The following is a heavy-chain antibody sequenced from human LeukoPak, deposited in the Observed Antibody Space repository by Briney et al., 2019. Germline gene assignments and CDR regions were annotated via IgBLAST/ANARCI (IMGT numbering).Heavy chain of an antibody. CDR1: GFTFSSYS. V-gene: IGHV3-21*01. J-gene: IGHJ4*02. Sequence: GGSLRLPCAASGFTFSSYSMNWVRQAPGKGLEWVSSISSSSSYIYYADSVKRRFTISRDNAKNSLYRQMSSLRAEDTAVYYCAREASSWDTATDYWGQGTLVTVSS. D-gene: IGHD6-13*01. CDR3: AREASSWDTATDY. CDR2: ISSSSSYI.